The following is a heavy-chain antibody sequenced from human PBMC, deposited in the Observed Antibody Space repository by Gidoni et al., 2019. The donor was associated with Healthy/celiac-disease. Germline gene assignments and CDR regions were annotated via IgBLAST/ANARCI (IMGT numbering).Heavy chain of an antibody. D-gene: IGHD4-17*01. Sequence: QVQLQESGTGLVKPSETLSLTCTVSGGSISSYYWSWIRQPPGKGLEWIGYIYYSGSPNYNPSHKSRATISVDTSKNQFSLKLSSVTAADTAVYYCARDYGDYACFDPWGQGTLVTVSS. CDR3: ARDYGDYACFDP. CDR1: GGSISSYY. V-gene: IGHV4-59*01. CDR2: IYYSGSP. J-gene: IGHJ5*02.